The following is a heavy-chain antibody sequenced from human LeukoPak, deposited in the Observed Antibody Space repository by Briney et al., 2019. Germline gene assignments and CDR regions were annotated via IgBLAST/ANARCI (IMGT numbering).Heavy chain of an antibody. Sequence: GGSLRLSCADSGFTFSSHWMHWVRQAPGKGLVWVSRIKYDASSTSYADSVKGRFTISRDNSKNTLYLQMNSLRAEDTAVYYCARDLWTTHYFDYWGQGTLVTVSS. CDR2: IKYDASST. CDR3: ARDLWTTHYFDY. J-gene: IGHJ4*02. V-gene: IGHV3-74*01. CDR1: GFTFSSHW. D-gene: IGHD2-21*01.